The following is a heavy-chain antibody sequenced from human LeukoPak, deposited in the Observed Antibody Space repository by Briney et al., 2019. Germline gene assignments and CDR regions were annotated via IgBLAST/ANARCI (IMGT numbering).Heavy chain of an antibody. Sequence: SETLSLTCTVSGGSISSYYWSWIRQPPGKGLEWIGSIYYSGSTYYNPSLKSRVTISVDTSKNQFSLKLSSVTAADTAVYYCAREYYYGSGKLRKPPGLFVFDYWGQGTLVTVSS. CDR2: IYYSGST. CDR3: AREYYYGSGKLRKPPGLFVFDY. CDR1: GGSISSYY. V-gene: IGHV4-59*05. D-gene: IGHD3-10*01. J-gene: IGHJ4*02.